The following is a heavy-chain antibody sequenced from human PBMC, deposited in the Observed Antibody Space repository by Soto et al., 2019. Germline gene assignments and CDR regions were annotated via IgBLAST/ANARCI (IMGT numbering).Heavy chain of an antibody. V-gene: IGHV1-18*01. D-gene: IGHD6-19*01. CDR1: GYTFTGYG. Sequence: QVHLVQSGAEVKKPGASVKVSCKASGYTFTGYGITWVRQAPGQGLEWMGWISAYNGNTNYAQMLLGRVTMTTDTSTSTAYMELRSLRSDATAVYYCARGISVVDQFDSWGQGTLVSVSS. J-gene: IGHJ4*02. CDR3: ARGISVVDQFDS. CDR2: ISAYNGNT.